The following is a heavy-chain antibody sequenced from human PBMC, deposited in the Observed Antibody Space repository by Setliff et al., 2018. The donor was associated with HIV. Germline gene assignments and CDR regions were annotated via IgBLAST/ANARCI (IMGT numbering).Heavy chain of an antibody. CDR2: IYSTDTT. D-gene: IGHD6-13*01. CDR3: ATRPAGSYWYGVFDF. CDR1: AVSIGGYS. J-gene: IGHJ4*02. Sequence: PSETLSLTCTVSAVSIGGYSWSWIRQSPGKGLEWIGSIYSTDTTNHNPSLKSRVTISIDTSKNQFSLKLNSMTAADTAVYYCATRPAGSYWYGVFDFWGRGMLVTVSS. V-gene: IGHV4-4*09.